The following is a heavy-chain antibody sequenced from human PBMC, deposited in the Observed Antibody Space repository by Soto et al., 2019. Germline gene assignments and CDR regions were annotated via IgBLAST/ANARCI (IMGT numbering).Heavy chain of an antibody. D-gene: IGHD6-13*01. J-gene: IGHJ4*02. CDR2: IYYSGST. CDR1: GGSISSGGYY. CDR3: ARDNSEDYFDY. V-gene: IGHV4-31*03. Sequence: TLSLTCTVSGGSISSGGYYWSWIRQHPGKGLEWIGYIYYSGSTYYNPSLKSRVTISVDTSKNQFSLKLSSVTAADTAVYYCARDNSEDYFDYWGQGTLVTVSS.